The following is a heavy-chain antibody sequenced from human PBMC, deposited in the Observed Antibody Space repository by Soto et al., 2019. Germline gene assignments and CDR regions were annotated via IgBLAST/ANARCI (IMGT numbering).Heavy chain of an antibody. CDR1: GGSISSYY. J-gene: IGHJ4*02. D-gene: IGHD3-22*01. CDR2: IYYSGST. V-gene: IGHV4-59*08. CDR3: ARHSPSDSSGYYDY. Sequence: QSQTLSLTCTVSGGSISSYYWSWIRQPPGKGLEWIGYIYYSGSTNYNPSLKSRVTISVDTSKNQFSLKLSSVTAADTAVYYCARHSPSDSSGYYDYWGQGTLVTVSS.